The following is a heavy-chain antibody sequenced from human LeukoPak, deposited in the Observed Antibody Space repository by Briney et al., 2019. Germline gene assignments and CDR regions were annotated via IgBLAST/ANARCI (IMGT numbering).Heavy chain of an antibody. D-gene: IGHD6-13*01. CDR1: GFTFGDNY. Sequence: GGSLRLSCVASGFTFGDNYMSWIRQAPGKGLECLSYISGSGSTIYYADSVKGRFTISRDNAKDSLYLQMNSLRAEDTAVYYCARARSAADPYPFDSDFDYWGQGSLVTVSS. J-gene: IGHJ4*02. CDR2: ISGSGSTI. V-gene: IGHV3-11*01. CDR3: ARARSAADPYPFDSDFDY.